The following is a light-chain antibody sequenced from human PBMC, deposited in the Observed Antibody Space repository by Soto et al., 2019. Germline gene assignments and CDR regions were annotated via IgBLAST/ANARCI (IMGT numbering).Light chain of an antibody. V-gene: IGLV2-8*01. CDR3: SSYAGSSNV. CDR2: EVN. J-gene: IGLJ1*01. CDR1: SSDVGGYNY. Sequence: QSVLTQPPSASGSPGQSVAISCTGTSSDVGGYNYVSWYQQHPGKVPKLMIYEVNKRPSGVPDRFSGSKSGNTASLTVSGLQAEDEADYYRSSYAGSSNVFGTGTKVTV.